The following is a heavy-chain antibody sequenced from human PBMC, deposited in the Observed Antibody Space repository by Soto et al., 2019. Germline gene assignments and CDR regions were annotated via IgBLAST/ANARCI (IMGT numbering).Heavy chain of an antibody. D-gene: IGHD5-18*01. J-gene: IGHJ4*02. Sequence: QITLKESGPALVKPTQTLTLTCTFSGFSLTTRGVGVGWFRQPPGKALEWLALIYWDDDKWYSPSLKTRLTTTEDTSKNQVALTMTNVDPVDTATYYCAHRRRGFSYHFDYWGQGTLVTVSS. CDR1: GFSLTTRGVG. V-gene: IGHV2-5*02. CDR2: IYWDDDK. CDR3: AHRRRGFSYHFDY.